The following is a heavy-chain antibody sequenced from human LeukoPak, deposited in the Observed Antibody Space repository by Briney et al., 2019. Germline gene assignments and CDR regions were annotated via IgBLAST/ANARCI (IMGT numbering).Heavy chain of an antibody. D-gene: IGHD3-22*01. J-gene: IGHJ4*02. CDR1: GGSISGYY. CDR3: ARGHAITMIVVVSAYFDY. V-gene: IGHV4-4*09. Sequence: SETLSLTCTVSGGSISGYYWSWIRQPPGKGLEWIGYIYTSGSTNYNPSLKSRVTISVDTSKNQFSLKLSSVTAADTAVYYCARGHAITMIVVVSAYFDYWGQGTLVTVSS. CDR2: IYTSGST.